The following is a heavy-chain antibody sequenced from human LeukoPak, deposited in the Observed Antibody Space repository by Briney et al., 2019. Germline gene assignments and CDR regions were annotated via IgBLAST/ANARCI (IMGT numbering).Heavy chain of an antibody. CDR2: LYSGGST. CDR3: ARDTRGPWNVGSCFWYYFYD. V-gene: IGHV3-53*01. J-gene: IGHJ4*02. Sequence: PGGSLRLSCAASGFTVSSNYMSWVRQAPGKGLEWVSVLYSGGSTFYADSVKGRFTISRDNAKNTLYLQMNGLRAEDTAVYYCARDTRGPWNVGSCFWYYFYDWGQGTLVSVSS. CDR1: GFTVSSNY. D-gene: IGHD2-15*01.